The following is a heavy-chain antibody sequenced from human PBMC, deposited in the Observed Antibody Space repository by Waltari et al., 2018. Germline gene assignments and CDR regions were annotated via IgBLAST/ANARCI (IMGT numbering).Heavy chain of an antibody. J-gene: IGHJ3*02. D-gene: IGHD5-12*01. CDR1: VGPISSYY. CDR3: ARAGSGYDRGPSAFDI. V-gene: IGHV4-4*07. Sequence: QVQLQESGPGLVKPSETLSLTCPVSVGPISSYYWSWIRQPAGKGLEWIGRIYTSGSTNYNPSLKSRVTMSVDTSKNQFSLKLSSVTAADTAVYYCARAGSGYDRGPSAFDIWGQGTMVTVSS. CDR2: IYTSGST.